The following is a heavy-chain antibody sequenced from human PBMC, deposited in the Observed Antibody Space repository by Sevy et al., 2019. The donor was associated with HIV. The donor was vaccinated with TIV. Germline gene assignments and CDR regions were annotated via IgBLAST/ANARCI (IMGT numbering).Heavy chain of an antibody. D-gene: IGHD3-10*01. CDR3: TRGIWFGEFSAYYFDS. CDR1: GFTFNNAW. V-gene: IGHV3-15*01. Sequence: GGSLRLSCAGSGFTFNNAWMSWVRQAPGKGLEWVGRIKSEIDGGTTDYAPPVKGRFTISRDDSKNTLFLQMNSLKTEDTAVYYCTRGIWFGEFSAYYFDSWGQGTLVTVSS. J-gene: IGHJ4*02. CDR2: IKSEIDGGTT.